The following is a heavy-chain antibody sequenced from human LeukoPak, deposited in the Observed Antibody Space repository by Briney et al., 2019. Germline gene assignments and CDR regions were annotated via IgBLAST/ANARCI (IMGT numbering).Heavy chain of an antibody. Sequence: PSETLSLTCTVSGGSISSSSYYWGWIRQPRGKGLEWIGSIYYSGSTYYNPSLKSRVTISVDTSKNQFSLKLSSVTAADTAVYYCARSRLRWGSDAFDIWGQGTMVTVSS. D-gene: IGHD4-23*01. CDR2: IYYSGST. CDR1: GGSISSSSYY. V-gene: IGHV4-39*07. J-gene: IGHJ3*02. CDR3: ARSRLRWGSDAFDI.